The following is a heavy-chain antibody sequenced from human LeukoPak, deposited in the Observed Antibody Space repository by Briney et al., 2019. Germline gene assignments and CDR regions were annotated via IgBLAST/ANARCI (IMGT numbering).Heavy chain of an antibody. CDR1: GDSVSNNIIA. V-gene: IGHV6-1*01. J-gene: IGHJ4*02. D-gene: IGHD6-19*01. CDR2: TLYRSKWYN. Sequence: PSQTLSLTCAISGDSVSNNIIAWNWIRQSPSGGLEWLGRTLYRSKWYNDYAVSVKSRITINPDTFKNQFSLQLNFVTPEDTAVYYCAREVAGTYAFDYWGQGTLVTVSS. CDR3: AREVAGTYAFDY.